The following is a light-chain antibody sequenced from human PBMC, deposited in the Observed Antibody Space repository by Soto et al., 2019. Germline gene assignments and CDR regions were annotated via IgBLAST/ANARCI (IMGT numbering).Light chain of an antibody. CDR2: GAS. CDR1: QSVSSN. CDR3: QQYNNWPYT. V-gene: IGKV3-15*01. Sequence: EIVMTQSPATLSVSPGERAALSCRASQSVSSNFAWYQQKPGQAPRLLIYGASTRATGIPARFSGSGSGTEFILTISSLQSGDFAVYYCQQYNNWPYTVGQGTKLEIK. J-gene: IGKJ2*01.